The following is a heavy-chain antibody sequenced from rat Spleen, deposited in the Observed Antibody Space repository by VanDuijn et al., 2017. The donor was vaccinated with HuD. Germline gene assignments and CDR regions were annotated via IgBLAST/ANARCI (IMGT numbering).Heavy chain of an antibody. CDR2: ITNTGGST. J-gene: IGHJ4*01. CDR3: TRDNSPHNYYDGYYLRYVMDA. Sequence: EVQLVESGGGLVQPGRSLKLSCVASGFTFNNYWMTWIRQAPGKGLEWVASITNTGGSTYYPDSVKGRITISRDKAKSTLYLQMNSLRSEDTATYYCTRDNSPHNYYDGYYLRYVMDAWGQGASVTVSS. D-gene: IGHD1-12*03. V-gene: IGHV5-31*01. CDR1: GFTFNNYW.